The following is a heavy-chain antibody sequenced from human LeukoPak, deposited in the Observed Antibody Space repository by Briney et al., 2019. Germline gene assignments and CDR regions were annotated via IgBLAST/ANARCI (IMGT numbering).Heavy chain of an antibody. D-gene: IGHD3-22*01. CDR1: GFIVSANY. CDR3: AHSYEIDSSGYHRPPAF. V-gene: IGHV3-53*05. J-gene: IGHJ4*02. Sequence: GGSLRLSCAASGFIVSANYMSWVRQAPGKGLEWVSVFNSGGHTFHRDGTTYYADSVKGRFTISGDKSANTVYLQMNSLRLDDTAVYYCAHSYEIDSSGYHRPPAFWGQGTLVTVSS. CDR2: FNSGGHTFHRDGTT.